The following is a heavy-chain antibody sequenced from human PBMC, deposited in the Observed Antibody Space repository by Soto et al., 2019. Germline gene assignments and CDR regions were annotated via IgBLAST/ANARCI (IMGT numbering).Heavy chain of an antibody. D-gene: IGHD3-10*01. V-gene: IGHV3-72*01. CDR2: TRNKANSYTT. CDR1: GFTFSDHY. Sequence: EVQLVESGGGLVQPGGSLRLSCAASGFTFSDHYMDWVRQAPGKGLEWVGRTRNKANSYTTEYAASVKGRFTISRDDSKNSLYLQMNSLKTEDTAVYYCASFSLRGGYYYGMDVWGQGTTVTVSS. J-gene: IGHJ6*02. CDR3: ASFSLRGGYYYGMDV.